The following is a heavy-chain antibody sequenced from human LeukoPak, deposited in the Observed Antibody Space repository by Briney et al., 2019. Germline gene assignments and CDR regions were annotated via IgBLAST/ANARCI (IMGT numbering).Heavy chain of an antibody. Sequence: PGGPLRLSCIASGLGFTTYGINWFGRPQGGGLEGVAHMKPDGTEKYYLDSVKGRFTISRDNAKNSLYLQMNSLRSEDTAVYYCARDAGYGYWVVDNWGQGTLVTVSS. CDR2: MKPDGTEK. J-gene: IGHJ4*02. V-gene: IGHV3-7*01. CDR3: ARDAGYGYWVVDN. D-gene: IGHD5-18*01. CDR1: GLGFTTYG.